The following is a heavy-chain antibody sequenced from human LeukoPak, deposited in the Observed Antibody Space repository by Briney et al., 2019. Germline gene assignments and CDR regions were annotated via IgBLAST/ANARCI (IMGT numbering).Heavy chain of an antibody. D-gene: IGHD4-17*01. V-gene: IGHV3-7*01. CDR3: ARATDYVDIYDAFDI. J-gene: IGHJ3*02. Sequence: PGGSLRLSCAASGFTLSSYWMTWVRQAPGKELEWVANIKQDGSEKYYVDSVKGRFTISRGNANNSLYLQMNSLRAEDTAVYYCARATDYVDIYDAFDIWGQGTMVTVSS. CDR2: IKQDGSEK. CDR1: GFTLSSYW.